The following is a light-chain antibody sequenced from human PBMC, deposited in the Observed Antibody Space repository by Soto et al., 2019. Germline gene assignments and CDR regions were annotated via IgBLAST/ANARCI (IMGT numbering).Light chain of an antibody. CDR2: EVT. V-gene: IGLV2-14*01. Sequence: QSVLTQTASVSGSPGQSITISCTGTNSDVGAYNYVSWYQQAPGKAPKLLIFEVTNRPSGISHRFSASKSGSTASLTISGLQAEDEGDYYCSSYTNSHTVVFGVGTKLTVL. J-gene: IGLJ2*01. CDR3: SSYTNSHTVV. CDR1: NSDVGAYNY.